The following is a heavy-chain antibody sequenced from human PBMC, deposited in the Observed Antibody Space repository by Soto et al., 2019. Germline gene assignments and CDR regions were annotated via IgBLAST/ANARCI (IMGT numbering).Heavy chain of an antibody. CDR3: ARQEVSGSFDY. CDR1: GGSISSSSYY. CDR2: IYYSGST. Sequence: QLQLQESGPGLVKPSETLSLTCTVSGGSISSSSYYWGWIRQPPGKGLEWIGSIYYSGSTYYNPSLKSRVTISVDTCKNQFSLKLSSVTAADTAVYYCARQEVSGSFDYWGQGTLVTVSS. J-gene: IGHJ4*02. D-gene: IGHD1-26*01. V-gene: IGHV4-39*01.